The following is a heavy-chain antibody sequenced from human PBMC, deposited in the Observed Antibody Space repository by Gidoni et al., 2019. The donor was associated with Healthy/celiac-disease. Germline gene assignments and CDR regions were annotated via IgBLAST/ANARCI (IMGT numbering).Heavy chain of an antibody. CDR2: IIPIFGIA. D-gene: IGHD6-13*01. J-gene: IGHJ4*02. Sequence: QVQLVQSGAEVKKPGSSVKVSCKASGGTFSSYAISWVRQAPGQGREWMGGIIPIFGIANYAQKFQGRVTITADKSTSTAYMELSSLRSEDTAVYYCARVPRKGIAAAGDYWGQGTLVTVSS. CDR3: ARVPRKGIAAAGDY. V-gene: IGHV1-69*17. CDR1: GGTFSSYA.